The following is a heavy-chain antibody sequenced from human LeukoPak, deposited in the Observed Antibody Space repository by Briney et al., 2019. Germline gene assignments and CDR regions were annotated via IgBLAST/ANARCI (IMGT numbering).Heavy chain of an antibody. CDR1: GYSFTNYW. V-gene: IGHV5-51*01. D-gene: IGHD4-11*01. CDR2: IYPGDSDT. J-gene: IGHJ4*02. CDR3: ARRRSNYDKRIDY. Sequence: GESLKISCKGSGYSFTNYWIGWVRQMPGKGLEWMGIIYPGDSDTRYSPSFQGQVTISADKSISTVYLQWSSLKASDTAMYYCARRRSNYDKRIDYWGQGTLVTVSS.